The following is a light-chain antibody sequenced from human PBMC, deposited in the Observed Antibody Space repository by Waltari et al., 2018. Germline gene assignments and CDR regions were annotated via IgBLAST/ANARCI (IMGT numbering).Light chain of an antibody. CDR1: QSLLSSFNSKTY. V-gene: IGKV4-1*01. J-gene: IGKJ5*01. CDR2: WAS. Sequence: DIVLTQSPDPLAGSLGERATINCKSSQSLLSSFNSKTYIAWYQQKPGQPPKLLINWASARGSGVPERFSGSGSETDFTLTISSLQAEDVAVYYCHHYYIPPLTFGQGTRLEIK. CDR3: HHYYIPPLT.